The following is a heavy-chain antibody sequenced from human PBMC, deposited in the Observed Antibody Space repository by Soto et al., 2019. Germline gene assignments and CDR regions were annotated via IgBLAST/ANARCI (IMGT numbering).Heavy chain of an antibody. CDR1: GFTFSIYA. CDR2: MTGSGGDI. J-gene: IGHJ4*02. Sequence: EVQLLESGGGLVQPGASLRLSCAASGFTFSIYAMMWVRQPPGKGQEWVAGMTGSGGDIRYADSVKGRFTISKDNSKNTLYLQMNSLRAEDTAMYYCAKDAVYGDGLWLAANWGQGTLVTV. CDR3: AKDAVYGDGLWLAAN. V-gene: IGHV3-23*01. D-gene: IGHD2-21*02.